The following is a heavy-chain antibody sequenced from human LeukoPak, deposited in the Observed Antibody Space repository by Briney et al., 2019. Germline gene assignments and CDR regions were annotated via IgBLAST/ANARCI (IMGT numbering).Heavy chain of an antibody. J-gene: IGHJ4*02. CDR1: AFTFSSYG. CDR2: IRYDGGNK. V-gene: IGHV3-30*02. Sequence: PGGSLRLSCAASAFTFSSYGMHWVRQAPGKGLEWVAFIRYDGGNKYYADSVKGRFTISRDNSKNTLYLQMNSLRAEDTAVYYCAKDLYYYDSSGYSLDYWGQGTLVTVSS. D-gene: IGHD3-22*01. CDR3: AKDLYYYDSSGYSLDY.